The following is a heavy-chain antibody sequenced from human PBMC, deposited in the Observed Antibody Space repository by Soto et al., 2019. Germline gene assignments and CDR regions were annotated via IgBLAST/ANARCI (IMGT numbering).Heavy chain of an antibody. CDR2: IYRHDDK. CDR3: AHRGGAAVGLYYFDY. CDR1: GFSLSTTGVG. V-gene: IGHV2-5*01. D-gene: IGHD6-13*01. J-gene: IGHJ4*02. Sequence: SGPTLVNPTQTLTLACTFSGFSLSTTGVGVGWIRQPPGKALEWLALIYRHDDKRYSPSLKSRLTITKDASKNQVVLTMTDVDPVDTATYYCAHRGGAAVGLYYFDYWGPGTLVTVSS.